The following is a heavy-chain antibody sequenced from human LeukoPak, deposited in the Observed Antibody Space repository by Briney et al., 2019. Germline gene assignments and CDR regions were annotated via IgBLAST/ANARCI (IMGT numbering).Heavy chain of an antibody. Sequence: ASVKVSCKASGYTFTGYYMHWVRQAPGQGLEWMGWINPNSGGTNYAQKFQGRVTMTRDTSISTAYMELSRLRSEDTAVYYCARSGHCSGAGCYAEGIDYWGQGTLVTVSS. J-gene: IGHJ4*02. V-gene: IGHV1-2*02. CDR3: ARSGHCSGAGCYAEGIDY. CDR1: GYTFTGYY. CDR2: INPNSGGT. D-gene: IGHD2-2*01.